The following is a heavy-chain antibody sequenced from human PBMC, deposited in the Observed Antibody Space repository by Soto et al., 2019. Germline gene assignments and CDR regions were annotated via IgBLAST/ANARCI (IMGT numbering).Heavy chain of an antibody. CDR1: GFTFSRYG. CDR2: ISYVGSNK. D-gene: IGHD3-22*01. J-gene: IGHJ4*02. V-gene: IGHV3-30*18. Sequence: HPGGSLRLSCAASGFTFSRYGMHWVRQAPGKGLAWVAVISYVGSNKYNADSVKGRFTISRDNSKNALYLQMNSLRAEDTVVYYCAKEISTMRAKDFDYWGQGTLVTVSS. CDR3: AKEISTMRAKDFDY.